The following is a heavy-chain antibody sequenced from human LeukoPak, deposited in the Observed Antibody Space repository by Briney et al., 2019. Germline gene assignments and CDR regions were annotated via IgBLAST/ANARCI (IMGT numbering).Heavy chain of an antibody. CDR3: ARTYYDFWSGSSYWYFDL. D-gene: IGHD3-3*01. CDR1: GGSISNSY. J-gene: IGHJ2*01. CDR2: IYYSGST. Sequence: SETLSLTCTVPGGSISNSYWSWIRQPPGKGLEWIGYIYYSGSTNYNPSLKSRVTISVDTPKNQFSLKLSSVTAADTAVYYCARTYYDFWSGSSYWYFDLWGRGTLVTVSS. V-gene: IGHV4-59*01.